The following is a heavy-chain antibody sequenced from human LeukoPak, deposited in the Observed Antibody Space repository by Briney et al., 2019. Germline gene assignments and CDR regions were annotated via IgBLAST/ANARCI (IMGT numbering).Heavy chain of an antibody. V-gene: IGHV4-59*08. Sequence: SETLSLTCTVSGGSLSSYYLSWIRQPPGKGLEWIGYIYSSGSTNYNPSLESRVTISEDTSKNQFSLKLRSVTAADTAIYYCARRSWYVDYWGQGTLVTVSS. CDR3: ARRSWYVDY. CDR1: GGSLSSYY. J-gene: IGHJ4*02. D-gene: IGHD6-13*01. CDR2: IYSSGST.